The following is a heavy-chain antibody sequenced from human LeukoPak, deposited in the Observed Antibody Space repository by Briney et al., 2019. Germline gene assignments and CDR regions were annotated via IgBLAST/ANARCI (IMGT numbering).Heavy chain of an antibody. Sequence: SQTLSLTCAISGDSVSSNSAAWNWTRQSPSSGLEWLGRTYYRSRWFNDYALSVKSRITINADTSKNQFSLHLNSVTPEDTAVYFCARGSAFDIWGRGTMVTVSS. CDR2: TYYRSRWFN. J-gene: IGHJ3*02. CDR1: GDSVSSNSAA. D-gene: IGHD6-6*01. V-gene: IGHV6-1*01. CDR3: ARGSAFDI.